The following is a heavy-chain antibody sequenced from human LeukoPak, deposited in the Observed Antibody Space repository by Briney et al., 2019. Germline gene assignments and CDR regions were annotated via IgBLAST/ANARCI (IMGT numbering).Heavy chain of an antibody. CDR2: INHSGST. V-gene: IGHV4-34*01. Sequence: NPSETLSLTCAVYGGSFSGYYWSWIRQPPGKGLEWIGEINHSGSTNYNPSLKSRVTISVDTSKNQFSLKLSSVTAADTAVYYCARFPSITMVRGVIRVYYMDVWGKGTTVTVSS. J-gene: IGHJ6*03. CDR3: ARFPSITMVRGVIRVYYMDV. D-gene: IGHD3-10*01. CDR1: GGSFSGYY.